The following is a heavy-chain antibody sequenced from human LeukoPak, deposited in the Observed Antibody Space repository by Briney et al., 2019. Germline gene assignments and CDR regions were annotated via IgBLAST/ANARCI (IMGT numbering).Heavy chain of an antibody. CDR2: ISAYNGNT. V-gene: IGHV1-18*01. J-gene: IGHJ4*02. D-gene: IGHD2/OR15-2a*01. CDR3: ARAGSTPTSDY. Sequence: ASVTVTCQASGYTFPRYRISWLRQPPAQGLEWMGWISAYNGNTNYAQKLQGRVTMTTDTSTSTAYMELRSLRSDDTAVYYCARAGSTPTSDYWGQGTLVTVSS. CDR1: GYTFPRYR.